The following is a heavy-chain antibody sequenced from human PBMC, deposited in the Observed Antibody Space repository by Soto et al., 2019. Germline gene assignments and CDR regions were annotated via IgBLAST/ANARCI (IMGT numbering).Heavy chain of an antibody. Sequence: PGGTLRLSCSASGFPLCSFSMKWVHQAPWKGLEWVSYFSSSSSTIYYADSVKGRFTISRDNAKNSLYLQMSSLRDEDTAVYYCAKNHFGGNDAFDIWGQGTMVTVSS. D-gene: IGHD3-10*01. CDR2: FSSSSSTI. CDR1: GFPLCSFS. V-gene: IGHV3-48*02. CDR3: AKNHFGGNDAFDI. J-gene: IGHJ3*02.